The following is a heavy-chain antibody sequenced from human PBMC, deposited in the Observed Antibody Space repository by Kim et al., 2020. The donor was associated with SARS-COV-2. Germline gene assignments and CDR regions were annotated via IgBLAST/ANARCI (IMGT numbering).Heavy chain of an antibody. CDR1: GFTVSSSH. V-gene: IGHV3-66*02. CDR3: AREGDALGYCSGGSCYGDYFDP. D-gene: IGHD2-15*01. CDR2: IYPDGST. J-gene: IGHJ5*02. Sequence: GGSLRLSCAASGFTVSSSHMSWVRQAPGKGLEWVAVIYPDGSTYYVDFVKGRFTISRDNSKNTVFLQMNSLRDEDTAIYSCAREGDALGYCSGGSCYGDYFDPWGQGTLVTVSS.